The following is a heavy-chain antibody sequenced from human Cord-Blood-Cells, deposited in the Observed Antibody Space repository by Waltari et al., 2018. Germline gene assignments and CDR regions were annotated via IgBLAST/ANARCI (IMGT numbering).Heavy chain of an antibody. CDR3: AHRPPDMSSYYYASDFHI. D-gene: IGHD3-22*01. Sequence: QLTLKQSGPTLVYPSLTLTLPCTFSGLSLSTRGEGVGWIRQRPGKALGSLALIYWDDDKRYSPTLKRRPTSTKDTSKNQVVLTMTHLGPLDTATYVWAHRPPDMSSYYYASDFHIWGQGTIVTVSS. V-gene: IGHV2-5*02. CDR1: GLSLSTRGEG. J-gene: IGHJ3*02. CDR2: IYWDDDK.